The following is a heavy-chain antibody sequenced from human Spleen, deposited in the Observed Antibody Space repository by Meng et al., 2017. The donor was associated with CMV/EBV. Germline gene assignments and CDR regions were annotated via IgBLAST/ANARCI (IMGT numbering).Heavy chain of an antibody. D-gene: IGHD3-22*01. V-gene: IGHV3-7*01. J-gene: IGHJ5*02. CDR1: FSSDW. CDR2: IKQDGSEK. Sequence: FSSDWMSWVRKAPGKGLEWVANIKQDGSEKYYVDSVKGRFTISRDNAKNSLYLQMNSLRAEDTAVYYCARVHRTYYYDSSGYSYWFDPWGQGTLVTVSS. CDR3: ARVHRTYYYDSSGYSYWFDP.